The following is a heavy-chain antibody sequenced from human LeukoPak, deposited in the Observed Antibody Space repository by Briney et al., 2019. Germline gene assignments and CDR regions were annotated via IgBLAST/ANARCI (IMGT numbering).Heavy chain of an antibody. D-gene: IGHD3-10*01. V-gene: IGHV3-30-3*01. Sequence: GRSLRLSCAASGFTFTGYAMHWVSQAPGKGLEWVAVISYDGSNKNYADSVKGRFTISRDNSKNTLSLEMDSLRAEDTAVYYCARGATYYSGSASYYHSFWGQGTLVTVSS. CDR2: ISYDGSNK. CDR3: ARGATYYSGSASYYHSF. J-gene: IGHJ4*02. CDR1: GFTFTGYA.